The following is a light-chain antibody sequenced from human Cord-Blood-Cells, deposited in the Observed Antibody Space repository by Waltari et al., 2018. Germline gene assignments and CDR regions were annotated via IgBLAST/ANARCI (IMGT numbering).Light chain of an antibody. Sequence: QSVLTQPPSVSGAPGQRVTISCTGSSSNIGAGYDVHWYQQLPGTAPKLLIYRNRNRPPGVPDRFSGSKSGTSASLAITGLQAEDEADYYCQSYDSSLSGSVFGGGTKLTVL. CDR1: SSNIGAGYD. CDR2: RNR. J-gene: IGLJ2*01. CDR3: QSYDSSLSGSV. V-gene: IGLV1-40*01.